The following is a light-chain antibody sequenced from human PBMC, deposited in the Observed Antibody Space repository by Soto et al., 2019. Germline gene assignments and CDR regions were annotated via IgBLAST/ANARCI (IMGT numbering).Light chain of an antibody. Sequence: ETVMTQSPATLSVSPGGRVTLSCRASQIIRTNLAWYQQKPGQAPRLLIYGASTRATGVPARFSGSGSGTECALTISGLKSEDSAVYYCQQYQDGWKFGQGTKVEIK. V-gene: IGKV3-15*01. CDR2: GAS. CDR1: QIIRTN. J-gene: IGKJ1*01. CDR3: QQYQDGWK.